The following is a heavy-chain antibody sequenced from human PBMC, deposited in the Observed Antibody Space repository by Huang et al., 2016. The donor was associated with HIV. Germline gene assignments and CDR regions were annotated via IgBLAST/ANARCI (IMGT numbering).Heavy chain of an antibody. J-gene: IGHJ4*02. CDR3: ARDLPMVRGVLGY. Sequence: QVQLVQSGSELKKPGASVKVSCKASGYTFTSYAMTWVRQAPGQGVEWMGWINTNTGKPTEAKGFTGRFGFSLDTSVSTAYLQISSLKAEDTAVYYCARDLPMVRGVLGYWGQGTLVTVSS. V-gene: IGHV7-4-1*02. CDR2: INTNTGKP. D-gene: IGHD3-10*01. CDR1: GYTFTSYA.